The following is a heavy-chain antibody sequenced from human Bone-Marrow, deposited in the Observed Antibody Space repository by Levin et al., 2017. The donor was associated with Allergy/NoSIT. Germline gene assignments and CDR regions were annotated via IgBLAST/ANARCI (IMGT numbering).Heavy chain of an antibody. V-gene: IGHV4-34*01. Sequence: SETLSLTCAVSGGSFHDSYWTWIRQPPGKGLEWTGEMNHSGGTNYNPSLRGRATISVDTSKNHFSLQLSAVTAADTAVSYCARGRIVVGASLFDSWGQGTLVTVSS. CDR1: GGSFHDSY. CDR3: ARGRIVVGASLFDS. D-gene: IGHD1-26*01. CDR2: MNHSGGT. J-gene: IGHJ4*02.